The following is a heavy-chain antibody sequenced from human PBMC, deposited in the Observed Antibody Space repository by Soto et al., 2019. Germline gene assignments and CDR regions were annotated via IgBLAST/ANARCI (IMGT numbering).Heavy chain of an antibody. CDR1: GGTFSSYA. CDR3: ATPPEGGTAYYYCGMDV. CDR2: IIPIFGTA. J-gene: IGHJ6*02. Sequence: QVQLVQSGAEVKKPGSSVKVSCKASGGTFSSYAISWVRQAPGQGLVGMGGIIPIFGTADYVQKFQDRVTITADESTSTAYMALSSLRSEDTAVYYCATPPEGGTAYYYCGMDVWGQGTTVTVSS. V-gene: IGHV1-69*12. D-gene: IGHD3-16*01.